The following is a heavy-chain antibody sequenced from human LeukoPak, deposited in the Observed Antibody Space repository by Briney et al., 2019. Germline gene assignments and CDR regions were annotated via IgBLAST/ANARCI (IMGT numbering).Heavy chain of an antibody. Sequence: NSSETLSLTCTVSGGSISSYYWSWIRQPPGKGLEWIGYIYYSGSTNYNPSLKSRVTMSVDTSKNQFSLKLSSVTAADTAVYYCARGSPGVYMDVWGKGTTVTISS. J-gene: IGHJ6*03. D-gene: IGHD1-26*01. V-gene: IGHV4-59*12. CDR3: ARGSPGVYMDV. CDR2: IYYSGST. CDR1: GGSISSYY.